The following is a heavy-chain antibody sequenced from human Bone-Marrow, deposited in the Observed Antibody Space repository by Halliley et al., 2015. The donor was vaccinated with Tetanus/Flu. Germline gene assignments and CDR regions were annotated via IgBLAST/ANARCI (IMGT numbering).Heavy chain of an antibody. J-gene: IGHJ5*01. V-gene: IGHV5-10-1*01. CDR2: IDPSDSHT. CDR3: ASQGITIEHWFDS. D-gene: IGHD3-10*01. Sequence: MGRIDPSDSHTNYSPSFQGTVSISVDKSISAAYLQWSSLKAPDSAMYYCASQGITIEHWFDSWGQGILVTVSS.